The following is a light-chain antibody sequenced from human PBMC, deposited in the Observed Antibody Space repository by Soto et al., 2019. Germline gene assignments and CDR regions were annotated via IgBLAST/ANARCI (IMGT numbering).Light chain of an antibody. CDR2: DAS. J-gene: IGKJ4*01. V-gene: IGKV1-33*01. Sequence: DIQMTQSPSSLSASVGDRVTITCQASQDISNYLNWYQQKPGKAPKLLIYDASNLETCVPPRFSGSGSATDFTFTISSLQPEDIATYYCQQYDNLPLTFGGGTKVEIK. CDR1: QDISNY. CDR3: QQYDNLPLT.